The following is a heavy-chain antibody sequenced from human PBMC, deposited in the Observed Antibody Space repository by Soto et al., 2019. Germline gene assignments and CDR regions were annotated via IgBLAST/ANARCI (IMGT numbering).Heavy chain of an antibody. D-gene: IGHD3-10*01. CDR1: GFTFTTYG. J-gene: IGHJ6*02. CDR2: ISYDGSNK. V-gene: IGHV3-30*03. Sequence: QVQLVESGGGVVQPGRSLRLSCAASGFTFTTYGMNWVHQAPGKGLEWVAVISYDGSNKLYADSVRGRFAISRDNSKNTLYLQMDSLRPEDTAVYYCARNMDYYYGPGSGNGHGVWGQGTTVTVFS. CDR3: ARNMDYYYGPGSGNGHGV.